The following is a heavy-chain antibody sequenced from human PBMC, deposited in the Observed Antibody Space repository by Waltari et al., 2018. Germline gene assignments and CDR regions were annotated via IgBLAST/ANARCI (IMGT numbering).Heavy chain of an antibody. V-gene: IGHV3-23*01. CDR1: GFTFSVFA. CDR3: AEAGLYVRDYYYDYSMGV. D-gene: IGHD3-16*01. CDR2: ISGSGAAI. Sequence: EVQLLESGGGLVQPGGSLRLSCAASGFTFSVFAWHVVRRAPGKGLEWVSSISGSGAAIYYADSVKGRFTISRDNSKNTLYLQMISLRAEDTAVYYCAEAGLYVRDYYYDYSMGVWGQGTTVTVSS. J-gene: IGHJ6*02.